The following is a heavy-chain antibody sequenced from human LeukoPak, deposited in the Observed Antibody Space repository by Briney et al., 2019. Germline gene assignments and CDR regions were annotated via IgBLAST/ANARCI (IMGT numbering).Heavy chain of an antibody. V-gene: IGHV4-61*08. CDR1: GGSISSGGYY. Sequence: SETLSLTCTVSGGSISSGGYYWTWIRQHPGKGLEWIGYISKSGNTNYSPSLKSRVTIFGDTSKNQFFLRLTSVTAADTAVYYCARARYVNSFYASDFWGQGTMVTVSS. J-gene: IGHJ3*01. CDR3: ARARYVNSFYASDF. CDR2: ISKSGNT. D-gene: IGHD3-9*01.